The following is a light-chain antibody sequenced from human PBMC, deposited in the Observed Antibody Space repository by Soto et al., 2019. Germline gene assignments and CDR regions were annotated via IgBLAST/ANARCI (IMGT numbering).Light chain of an antibody. V-gene: IGKV3-11*01. CDR3: QQRRNWLLT. Sequence: EIVLTQSPATLSLSPGERATLSCRASQSVSSYLAWYQQKPGQAPRLLIYDASNRATGIPARFSGSGSGTDFTLTISSLEPEDFAVYYGQQRRNWLLTFGGGTKVEIK. J-gene: IGKJ4*01. CDR2: DAS. CDR1: QSVSSY.